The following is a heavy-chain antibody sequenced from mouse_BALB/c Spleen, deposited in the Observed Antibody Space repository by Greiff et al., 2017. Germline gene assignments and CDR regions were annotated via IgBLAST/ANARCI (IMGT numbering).Heavy chain of an antibody. Sequence: EVKLVESGGGLVKPGGSLKLSCAASGFTFSSYTMSWVRQTPEKRLEWVATISSGGSYTYYPDSVKGRFTISRDNAKNTLYLQMSSLKSEDTAMYYCTREGSSGHGAMDYWGQGTSVTVSS. CDR3: TREGSSGHGAMDY. J-gene: IGHJ4*01. V-gene: IGHV5-6-4*01. CDR2: ISSGGSYT. CDR1: GFTFSSYT. D-gene: IGHD3-1*01.